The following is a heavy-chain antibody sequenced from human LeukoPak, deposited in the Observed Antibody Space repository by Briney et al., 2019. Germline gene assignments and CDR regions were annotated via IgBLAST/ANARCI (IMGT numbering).Heavy chain of an antibody. J-gene: IGHJ5*02. CDR2: IYYSGST. Sequence: SETLSLTCTVSGGSISSYYWSWIRQPPGKGLEWIGYIYYSGSTNYNPSLKSRVTISVDTSKNQFSLKLSSVTAADTAVYYCARLSGGSYCSGGSCFWFDPWGQGTLVTVSS. CDR1: GGSISSYY. V-gene: IGHV4-59*08. D-gene: IGHD2-15*01. CDR3: ARLSGGSYCSGGSCFWFDP.